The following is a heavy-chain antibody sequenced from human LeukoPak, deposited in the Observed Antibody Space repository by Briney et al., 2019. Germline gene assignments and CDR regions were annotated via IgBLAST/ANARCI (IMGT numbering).Heavy chain of an antibody. D-gene: IGHD5-12*01. CDR1: GFTFSSYA. J-gene: IGHJ6*02. CDR2: ISSSSSYI. CDR3: ARDRVATITGTYYYYGMDV. Sequence: GRSLRLSCAASGFTFSSYAMHWVRQAPGKGLEWVSSISSSSSYIYYADSVKGRFTISRDNAKNSLYLQMNSLRAEDTAVYYCARDRVATITGTYYYYGMDVWGQGTTVTVSS. V-gene: IGHV3-21*01.